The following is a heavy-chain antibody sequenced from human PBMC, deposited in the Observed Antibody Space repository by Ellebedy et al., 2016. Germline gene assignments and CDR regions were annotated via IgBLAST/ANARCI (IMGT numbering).Heavy chain of an antibody. CDR3: ATHQGRMVATAPV. CDR2: INWNGGST. Sequence: GESLKISXAASGFTFSSYGMHWVRQAPGKGLEWVSGINWNGGSTGYADSVKGRFTISRDNAKNSLYLQMNSLRAEDTALYYCATHQGRMVATAPVWGQGTLVTVSS. CDR1: GFTFSSYG. D-gene: IGHD5-12*01. V-gene: IGHV3-20*04. J-gene: IGHJ4*02.